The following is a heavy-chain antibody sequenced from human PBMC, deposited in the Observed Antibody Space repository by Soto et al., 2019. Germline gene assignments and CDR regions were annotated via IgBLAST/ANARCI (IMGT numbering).Heavy chain of an antibody. J-gene: IGHJ6*03. Sequence: ASVKVSCKASGYTFTSYDINWVRQATGQGLEWMGWMNPNSGNTGYAQKFQGRVTMTRNTSISTAYMELSSLRSEDTAVYYCARGRSIAARQVEYYYYYYMDVWGKGTTVTVSS. D-gene: IGHD6-6*01. CDR3: ARGRSIAARQVEYYYYYYMDV. CDR2: MNPNSGNT. CDR1: GYTFTSYD. V-gene: IGHV1-8*01.